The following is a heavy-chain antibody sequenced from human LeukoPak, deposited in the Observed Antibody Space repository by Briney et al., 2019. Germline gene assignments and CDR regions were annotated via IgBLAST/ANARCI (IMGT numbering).Heavy chain of an antibody. Sequence: GGTLRLSCAASGFTFSNYSMNWVRQAPGKGLEWVSSMSSSSSYIYYADSVKGRFTISRDNAKNSLYLQMNSLRVEDTAVYYCARDYCSGGSCLDYWGQGTLVTVSS. CDR1: GFTFSNYS. D-gene: IGHD2-15*01. J-gene: IGHJ4*02. CDR3: ARDYCSGGSCLDY. CDR2: MSSSSSYI. V-gene: IGHV3-21*01.